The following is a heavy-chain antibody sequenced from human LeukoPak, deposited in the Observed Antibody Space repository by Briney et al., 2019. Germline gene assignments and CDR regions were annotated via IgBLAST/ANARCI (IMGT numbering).Heavy chain of an antibody. CDR3: ARDYYYDSSGYYFHY. Sequence: GASVKVSCKASGYTFTGYYMHWVRQAPGQGLEWMGRINPNSGGTNYAQKFQGRVTMTRDTSISTAYMELSRLRSDDTAVYYCARDYYYDSSGYYFHYWGQGTLVTVSS. CDR1: GYTFTGYY. CDR2: INPNSGGT. J-gene: IGHJ4*02. V-gene: IGHV1-2*06. D-gene: IGHD3-22*01.